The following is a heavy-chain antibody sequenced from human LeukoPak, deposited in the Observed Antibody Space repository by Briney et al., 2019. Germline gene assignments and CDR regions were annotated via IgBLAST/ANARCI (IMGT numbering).Heavy chain of an antibody. CDR2: ISYDGSNK. J-gene: IGHJ4*02. Sequence: GGSLRLSCAASGLTFSSYAMHWVRQAPGKGLEWVAVISYDGSNKYYADSVKGRFTISRDNSKNTLYLQMNSLRAEDTAVYYCARTSDFDYWGQGTLVTVSS. V-gene: IGHV3-30-3*01. CDR3: ARTSDFDY. CDR1: GLTFSSYA.